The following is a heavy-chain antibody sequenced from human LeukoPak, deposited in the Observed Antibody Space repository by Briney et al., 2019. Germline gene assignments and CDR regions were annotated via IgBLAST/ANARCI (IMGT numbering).Heavy chain of an antibody. CDR3: AREAQFFGVAKELDV. J-gene: IGHJ6*02. V-gene: IGHV1-69*13. D-gene: IGHD3-3*01. CDR1: GGTFSSYA. Sequence: SVTVSCKASGGTFSSYAISWVRQAPGQGLEWMGGIIPIFGTANYAQKFQGRVTITADESTSTAYMELSSLRSEDTAVYYCAREAQFFGVAKELDVWGQGTTVTVSS. CDR2: IIPIFGTA.